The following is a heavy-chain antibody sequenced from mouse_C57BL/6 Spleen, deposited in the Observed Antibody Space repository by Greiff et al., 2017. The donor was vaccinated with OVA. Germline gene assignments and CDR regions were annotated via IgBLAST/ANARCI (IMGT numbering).Heavy chain of an antibody. Sequence: EVMLVESGGGLVQSGRSLRLSCATSGFTFSDFYMAWVRQAPGKGLEWIAASRNKANDYTTEYSASVKGRFIVSRDTSQSILYLQMNALRAEDTAIYYCARVNYYGSSYWYFDVWGTGTTVTVSS. CDR1: GFTFSDFY. D-gene: IGHD1-1*01. J-gene: IGHJ1*03. CDR2: SRNKANDYTT. CDR3: ARVNYYGSSYWYFDV. V-gene: IGHV7-1*01.